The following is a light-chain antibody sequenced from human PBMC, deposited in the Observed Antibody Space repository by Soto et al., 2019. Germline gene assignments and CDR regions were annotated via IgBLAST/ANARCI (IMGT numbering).Light chain of an antibody. J-gene: IGKJ5*01. Sequence: ELVSTQSEGLLSLSAGERPTISGVASQSVSSSYLAWYQQKPGQAPRLRIDGASSRATGIPDRFSGSGSGTDCTLTSSRLEPEDFAVYYCQQYGSSPITFGQGTRLEIK. CDR1: QSVSSSY. V-gene: IGKV3-20*01. CDR2: GAS. CDR3: QQYGSSPIT.